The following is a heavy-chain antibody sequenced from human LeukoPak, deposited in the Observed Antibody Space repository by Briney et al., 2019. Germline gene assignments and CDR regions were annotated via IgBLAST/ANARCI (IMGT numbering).Heavy chain of an antibody. D-gene: IGHD1-14*01. V-gene: IGHV4-30-2*01. J-gene: IGHJ4*02. CDR2: IYHSGST. CDR1: GGSLSSGGYY. Sequence: SETLSLTCTVSGGSLSSGGYYWSWIRQPPGKGLEWIGYIYHSGSTYYNPSLKSRVTISVDRSKNQFSLKLSSVTAADTAVYYCAKSPPNRVYFDYWGQGTLVTVSS. CDR3: AKSPPNRVYFDY.